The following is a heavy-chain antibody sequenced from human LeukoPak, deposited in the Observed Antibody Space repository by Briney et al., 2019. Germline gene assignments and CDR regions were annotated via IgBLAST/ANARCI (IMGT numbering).Heavy chain of an antibody. CDR3: ARNQGDPGIAAAGFFDC. CDR1: GFTFETYA. Sequence: GGSLRLSCAASGFTFETYAIHWVRQAPGKGLEWVAAMSYDGINKHYADSVMGRFTISRDNSKNTLYLQMNSLRPEDTALYYCARNQGDPGIAAAGFFDCWGQGTLVTVSS. J-gene: IGHJ4*02. CDR2: MSYDGINK. V-gene: IGHV3-30-3*01. D-gene: IGHD6-13*01.